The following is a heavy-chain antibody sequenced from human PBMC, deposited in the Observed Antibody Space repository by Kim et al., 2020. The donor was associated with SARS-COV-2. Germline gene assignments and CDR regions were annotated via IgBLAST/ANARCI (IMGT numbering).Heavy chain of an antibody. V-gene: IGHV4-34*01. J-gene: IGHJ4*02. CDR2: INHSGST. CDR1: GGSFSGYY. D-gene: IGHD2-2*01. CDR3: ARGLASSPQWLGPYYFDY. Sequence: SETLSLTCAVYGGSFSGYYWSWIRQPPGKGLEWIGEINHSGSTNYNPSLKSRVTISVDTSKNQFSLKLSSVTAADTAVYYCARGLASSPQWLGPYYFDYWGQGTLVTVSS.